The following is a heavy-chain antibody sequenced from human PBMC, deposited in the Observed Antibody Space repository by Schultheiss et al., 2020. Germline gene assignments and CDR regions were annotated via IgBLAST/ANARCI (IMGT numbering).Heavy chain of an antibody. Sequence: GGSLRLSCAASGFTFSSYAMSWVRQAPGKGLEWVAVISYDGSNKYYADSVKGRFTISRDNSKNTLYLQMNSLRAEDTAVYYCAKGGGDHYVSWFDPWGQGTLVTVSS. J-gene: IGHJ5*02. CDR2: ISYDGSNK. CDR1: GFTFSSYA. CDR3: AKGGGDHYVSWFDP. V-gene: IGHV3-30-3*01. D-gene: IGHD2-21*02.